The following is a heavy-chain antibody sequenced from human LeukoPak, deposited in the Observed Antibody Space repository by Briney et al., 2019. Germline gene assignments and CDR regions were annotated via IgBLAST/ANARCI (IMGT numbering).Heavy chain of an antibody. J-gene: IGHJ6*03. Sequence: GASVKVSCKASGGTFSSYAISWVRQAPGQGLEWMGGIIPIFGTANYAQKFQGRVTITADESTSTAYMELSSLRSEDTAVYYCARDFGAPPYSATRGYYMDVWGKGTTVTVSS. CDR1: GGTFSSYA. D-gene: IGHD1-26*01. CDR3: ARDFGAPPYSATRGYYMDV. CDR2: IIPIFGTA. V-gene: IGHV1-69*13.